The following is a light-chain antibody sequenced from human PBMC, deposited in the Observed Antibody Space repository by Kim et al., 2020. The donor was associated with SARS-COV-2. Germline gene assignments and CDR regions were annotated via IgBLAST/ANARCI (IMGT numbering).Light chain of an antibody. CDR3: QQYNTWPRT. CDR2: HAS. CDR1: QSVSSN. V-gene: IGKV3-15*01. J-gene: IGKJ1*01. Sequence: VSPGERATLSCRASQSVSSNLAWYQQKPGQAPRLLMYHASTRATGIPARFSGSGSGPEFTLTISSLQSEDFAVYYCQQYNTWPRTFGQGTKVDIK.